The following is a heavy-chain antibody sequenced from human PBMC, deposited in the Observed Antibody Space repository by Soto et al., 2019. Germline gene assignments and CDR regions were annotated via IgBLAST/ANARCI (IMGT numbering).Heavy chain of an antibody. J-gene: IGHJ5*02. V-gene: IGHV4-61*01. CDR2: ISYTGDT. Sequence: XATLSLTGTVSGDSVSSDSYFWTWIRQPPGKGLEWIAYISYTGDTNYNPSLKSRVTISVDTSTNQFFLTLTSVTAADTAVYFCARIIVGVTVDLWGQGSLVTRLL. CDR3: ARIIVGVTVDL. D-gene: IGHD1-26*01. CDR1: GDSVSSDSYF.